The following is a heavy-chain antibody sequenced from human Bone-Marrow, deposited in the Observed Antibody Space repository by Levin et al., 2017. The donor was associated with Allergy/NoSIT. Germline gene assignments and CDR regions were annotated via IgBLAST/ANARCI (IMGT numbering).Heavy chain of an antibody. CDR3: AKGVTTVTTSVDY. CDR1: GFTFSSYS. V-gene: IGHV3-48*01. Sequence: GESLKISCAASGFTFSSYSMNWVRQAPGKGLEWVSYISSSSSTIYYADSVKGRFTISRDNAKNSLYLQMNSLRAEDTAVYYCAKGVTTVTTSVDYWGQGTLVTVSS. CDR2: ISSSSSTI. D-gene: IGHD4-17*01. J-gene: IGHJ4*02.